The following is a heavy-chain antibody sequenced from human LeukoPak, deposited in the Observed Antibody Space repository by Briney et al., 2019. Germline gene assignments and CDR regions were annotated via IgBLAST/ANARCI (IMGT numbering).Heavy chain of an antibody. Sequence: PSQTLSLTCTVSGGSISSGDYYWRWIRQPPGTGLEWIGYIYYSGSTYYNPSLKSRVTISVDTSKNQFSLKLSSVTAADTAVYYCARDTETGYRRQQLVHGMDVWGQGTTVTVSS. D-gene: IGHD6-13*01. CDR2: IYYSGST. J-gene: IGHJ6*02. V-gene: IGHV4-30-4*01. CDR3: ARDTETGYRRQQLVHGMDV. CDR1: GGSISSGDYY.